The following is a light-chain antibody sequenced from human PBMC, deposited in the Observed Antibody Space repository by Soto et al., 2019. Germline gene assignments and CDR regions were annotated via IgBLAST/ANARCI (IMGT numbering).Light chain of an antibody. CDR3: QQYNNWSLIT. V-gene: IGKV3-15*01. CDR2: GAS. J-gene: IGKJ5*01. CDR1: QSVSSN. Sequence: EIVMTQSPATLSVSPGERATLSCRASQSVSSNLAWYQQKPGQAPRLLIYGASTRATGIPARFSGSGSGTEFTLTISSLQSEYFAVYYCQQYNNWSLITFGQGTRLEIK.